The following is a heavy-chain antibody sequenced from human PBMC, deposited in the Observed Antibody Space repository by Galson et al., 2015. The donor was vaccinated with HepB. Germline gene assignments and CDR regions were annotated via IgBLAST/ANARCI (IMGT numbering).Heavy chain of an antibody. D-gene: IGHD2-21*01. CDR2: RQNDGSEK. V-gene: IGHV3-33*01. Sequence: SLRLSCAASGIRFYGSGMHWVRQAPGKGLEWVAVRQNDGSEKVYADSVKGRFTISRDNSKNQLYLQMNSLRVEDTAVYYCAREGSRIVFHAFDTWGQGTLVTVSS. J-gene: IGHJ3*02. CDR1: GIRFYGSG. CDR3: AREGSRIVFHAFDT.